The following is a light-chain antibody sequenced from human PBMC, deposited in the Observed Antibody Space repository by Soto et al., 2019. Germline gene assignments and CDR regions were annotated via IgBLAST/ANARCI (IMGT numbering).Light chain of an antibody. CDR1: SSDVGSYNL. Sequence: QSALTQPASVSGSPGQSITISCTGTSSDVGSYNLVSWYQQHPGKAPKLMIYEGSKRPSGVSNRFSGSKSGNTASLTISGLQAEDEAAYYCCSYAGSRTLVLGGGT. J-gene: IGLJ2*01. CDR2: EGS. CDR3: CSYAGSRTLV. V-gene: IGLV2-23*01.